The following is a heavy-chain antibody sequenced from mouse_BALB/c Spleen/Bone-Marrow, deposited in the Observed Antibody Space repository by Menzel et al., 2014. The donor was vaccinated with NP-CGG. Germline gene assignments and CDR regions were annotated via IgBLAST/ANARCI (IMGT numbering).Heavy chain of an antibody. CDR2: INPESSTI. Sequence: EVKLVESGGGLVQPGGSLKLSCAASGFDFRRYWMSWVRQAPGKGLEWIGEINPESSTINYTPSLKGKFIISRDNAKNTLYLRMSKVRSEDTALYYCARLGYYGYFVDWGQGTTLTVSS. CDR3: ARLGYYGYFVD. V-gene: IGHV4-1*02. J-gene: IGHJ2*01. CDR1: GFDFRRYW. D-gene: IGHD1-1*01.